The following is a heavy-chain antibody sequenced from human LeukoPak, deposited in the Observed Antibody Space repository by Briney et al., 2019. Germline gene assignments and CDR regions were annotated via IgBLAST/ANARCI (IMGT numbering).Heavy chain of an antibody. CDR2: IYHSGST. CDR1: GGSISSGGYS. J-gene: IGHJ4*02. D-gene: IGHD3-3*01. V-gene: IGHV4-30-2*01. Sequence: SQTLSLTCAVSGGSISSGGYSWSWIRQPPGKGLEWIGYIYHSGSTYYNPSLKSRVTISVDRSKNQFSLKLSSVTAADTAVYYCARVATIFGVATYFDYWGQGTLVTVSS. CDR3: ARVATIFGVATYFDY.